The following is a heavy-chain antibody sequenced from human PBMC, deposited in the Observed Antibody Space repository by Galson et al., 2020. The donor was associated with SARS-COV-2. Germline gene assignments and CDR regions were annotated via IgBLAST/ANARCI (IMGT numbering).Heavy chain of an antibody. CDR1: GFSLSTSGMC. Sequence: SGPTLVKPTQTLTLTCTFSGFSLSTSGMCVSWIRQPPGKALEWLARIDWDDDKYYSTSLKTRLTISKDTSKNQVVLTMTNMDPVDTATHYCARRYCSGGTCIFDYWGQGTLVSVSS. V-gene: IGHV2-70*11. CDR2: IDWDDDK. D-gene: IGHD2-15*01. J-gene: IGHJ4*02. CDR3: ARRYCSGGTCIFDY.